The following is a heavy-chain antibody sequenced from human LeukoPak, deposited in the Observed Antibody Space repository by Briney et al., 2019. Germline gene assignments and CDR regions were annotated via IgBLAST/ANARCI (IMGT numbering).Heavy chain of an antibody. CDR3: ARDRGNLLIWFGIQYYFDY. V-gene: IGHV1-69*13. J-gene: IGHJ4*02. CDR1: GGTFSNSA. CDR2: IIPIFGTA. Sequence: ASVKVSCKASGGTFSNSAISWVRQAPGQGLEWMGGIIPIFGTANYAQRFQGRVTITADESTTTAYMEVSSLRSEDTAVYYCARDRGNLLIWFGIQYYFDYWGQGTLVTVSS. D-gene: IGHD3-10*01.